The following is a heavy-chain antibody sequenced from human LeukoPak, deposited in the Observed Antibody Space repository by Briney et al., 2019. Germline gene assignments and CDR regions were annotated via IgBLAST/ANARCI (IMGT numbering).Heavy chain of an antibody. CDR2: IYYSGST. V-gene: IGHV4-59*01. Sequence: PSETLSLTCTVSGGSISSYYWSWIRQPPGKGLEWIGYIYYSGSTNYNPSLKSRVTISVDTSKNQFSLKLSSVTAADTAVYYCARSRYLWAAAQLWGQGTLVTVSS. CDR1: GGSISSYY. D-gene: IGHD6-13*01. J-gene: IGHJ4*02. CDR3: ARSRYLWAAAQL.